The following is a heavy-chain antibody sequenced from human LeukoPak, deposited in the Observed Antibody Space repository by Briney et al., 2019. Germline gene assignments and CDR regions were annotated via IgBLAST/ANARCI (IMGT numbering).Heavy chain of an antibody. CDR3: ARDFCSGGSCYPDAFDI. J-gene: IGHJ3*02. V-gene: IGHV3-33*01. Sequence: GGSLRLSCAASGSTFSSYGMHWVRQAPGKGLEWVAVIWYDGTNTYYADSVKGRFTISRDNSKNTLYLQMNSPRAEDTAVYYCARDFCSGGSCYPDAFDIWGQGTMVTVSS. D-gene: IGHD2-15*01. CDR1: GSTFSSYG. CDR2: IWYDGTNT.